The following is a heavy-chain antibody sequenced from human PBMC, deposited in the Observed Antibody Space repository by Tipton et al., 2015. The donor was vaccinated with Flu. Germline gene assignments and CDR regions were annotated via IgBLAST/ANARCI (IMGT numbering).Heavy chain of an antibody. CDR2: IKRISDGGTT. CDR1: GFPFTDAW. CDR3: TKGHQGGLSQIDY. J-gene: IGHJ4*02. D-gene: IGHD1-26*01. Sequence: QLVQSGGGLVKPGGSLRLSCVLSGFPFTDAWMTWVRQVPGKGLEWLGRIKRISDGGTTEYAAPVKGRFSISKEYSTNTLFLQLNSLRIEDTAVYYCTKGHQGGLSQIDYWGQGSLVTVSS. V-gene: IGHV3-15*01.